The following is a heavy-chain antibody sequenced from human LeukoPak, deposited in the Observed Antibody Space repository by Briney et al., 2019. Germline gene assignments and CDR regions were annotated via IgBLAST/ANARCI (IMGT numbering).Heavy chain of an antibody. J-gene: IGHJ4*02. CDR3: ARDRYSGYENFDY. Sequence: PGGSLRLSCAASGFTFSSYSMNWVRQAPGKGLEWVSFISSSSSTIYYADSVKGRLAISRDNAKNSLYLQMNSLRDEDTAVYYCARDRYSGYENFDYWGQGALVTVSS. D-gene: IGHD5-12*01. CDR2: ISSSSSTI. V-gene: IGHV3-48*02. CDR1: GFTFSSYS.